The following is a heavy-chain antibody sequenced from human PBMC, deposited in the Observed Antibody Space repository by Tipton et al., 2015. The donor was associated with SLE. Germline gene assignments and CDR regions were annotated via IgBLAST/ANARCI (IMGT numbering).Heavy chain of an antibody. D-gene: IGHD3-3*01. Sequence: SSSSYYWGWIRQPPGKGLEWVSAISSSGGSTYYADSVKGRFTISRDNSKNTLYLQMNSLRAEDTAVYYCASPGTIFGVAFFDYWGQGTLVTVSS. CDR1: SSSSYY. V-gene: IGHV3-23*01. J-gene: IGHJ4*02. CDR2: ISSSGGST. CDR3: ASPGTIFGVAFFDY.